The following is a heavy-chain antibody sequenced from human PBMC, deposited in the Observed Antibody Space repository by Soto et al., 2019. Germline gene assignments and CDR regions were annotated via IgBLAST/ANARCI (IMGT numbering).Heavy chain of an antibody. CDR3: AKINLIRGPYGVGGFDI. Sequence: GGSLRLSCAASGFTFDDYAMHWVRQAPGKGLEWVSGISWNSGTIAYADSVKGRFTVSRDNAKNSLYLQMNSLRAEDTALYYCAKINLIRGPYGVGGFDIWGQGTMVTVSS. CDR2: ISWNSGTI. CDR1: GFTFDDYA. V-gene: IGHV3-9*01. J-gene: IGHJ3*02. D-gene: IGHD3-10*01.